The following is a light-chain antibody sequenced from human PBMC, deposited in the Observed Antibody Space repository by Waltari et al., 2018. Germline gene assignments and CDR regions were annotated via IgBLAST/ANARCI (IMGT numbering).Light chain of an antibody. J-gene: IGLJ3*02. Sequence: QSALTQPASVYGSPGQSITLSRPGTRRDCGGYDSGSWYQPHPGKAPQLLLYDVSKRPSGLSTRFAGSKSVNTASLTISGLQAEDEADYYCSSYTSSSNWVFGGGTKLTVL. V-gene: IGLV2-14*01. CDR1: RRDCGGYDS. CDR3: SSYTSSSNWV. CDR2: DVS.